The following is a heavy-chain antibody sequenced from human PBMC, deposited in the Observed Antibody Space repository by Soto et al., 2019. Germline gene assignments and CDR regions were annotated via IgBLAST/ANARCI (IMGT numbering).Heavy chain of an antibody. CDR1: GFTVSSDS. Sequence: EVQLVETGGDLIQPGGSLRLSCAAAGFTVSSDSMTWVRQAPGKGLEWISIIYSDNNTDYADSVKGRSSISRDTSKNILYLQMNSLRAEDTADYYCARHYSAMGVWGQGTTVTVSS. J-gene: IGHJ6*02. V-gene: IGHV3-53*02. CDR2: IYSDNNT. CDR3: ARHYSAMGV.